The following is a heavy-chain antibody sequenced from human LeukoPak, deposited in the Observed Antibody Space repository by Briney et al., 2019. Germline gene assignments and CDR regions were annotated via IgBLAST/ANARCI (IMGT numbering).Heavy chain of an antibody. CDR2: FMYNGSNK. CDR1: GFPFSIYG. D-gene: IGHD4-17*01. CDR3: SRNGQGSDGDQDAFDI. V-gene: IGHV3-33*01. Sequence: GGPRRLPCAASGFPFSIYGVAGARRAPGRGLGGVGVFMYNGSNKYYAYSVKGRFTISRDNSKNTLYLQMNSMRAEATAVYYCSRNGQGSDGDQDAFDIWGQGTMVTVSS. J-gene: IGHJ3*02.